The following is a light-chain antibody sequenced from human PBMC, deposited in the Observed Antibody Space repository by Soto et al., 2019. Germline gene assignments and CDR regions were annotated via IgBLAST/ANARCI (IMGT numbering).Light chain of an antibody. Sequence: QSVLTQPPSVSGAPGQRVTISCTGSSSNLGSDYDVHWYQQVPGRAPKLLIYGNSHRPSGVPDRFSGSRSGTSASLAITGLQADDEADYYCCSYEGRFFFGTGTKVTVL. CDR3: CSYEGRFF. CDR2: GNS. J-gene: IGLJ1*01. CDR1: SSNLGSDYD. V-gene: IGLV1-40*01.